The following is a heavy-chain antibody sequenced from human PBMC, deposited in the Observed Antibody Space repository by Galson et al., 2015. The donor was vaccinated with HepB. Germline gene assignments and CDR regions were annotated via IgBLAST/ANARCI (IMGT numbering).Heavy chain of an antibody. V-gene: IGHV3-30*03. Sequence: SLRLSCAASGFTFSSYGMHWVRQAPGKGLGWVAIISYDGNNKYYADSVKGRFTISRDNSKNTLYLQMNSLRAEDTAVYFCARGVVVGVAAIDYWGQGTLVTVSS. CDR2: ISYDGNNK. CDR1: GFTFSSYG. J-gene: IGHJ4*02. D-gene: IGHD2-15*01. CDR3: ARGVVVGVAAIDY.